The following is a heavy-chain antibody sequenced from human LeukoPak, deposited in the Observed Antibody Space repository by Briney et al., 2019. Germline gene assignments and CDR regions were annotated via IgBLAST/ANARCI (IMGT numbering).Heavy chain of an antibody. CDR1: TFSSYW. CDR2: IYYSGST. CDR3: AVGLDWNYH. D-gene: IGHD1-7*01. J-gene: IGHJ5*02. Sequence: TFSSYWMSWVRQPPGKGLEWIGSIYYSGSTYYNPSLKSRVTISVDTSKNQFSLKLSSVTAADTAVYYCAVGLDWNYHWGQGTLVTVSS. V-gene: IGHV4-39*07.